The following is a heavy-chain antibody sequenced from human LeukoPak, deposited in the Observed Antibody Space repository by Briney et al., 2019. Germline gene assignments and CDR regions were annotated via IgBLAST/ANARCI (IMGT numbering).Heavy chain of an antibody. CDR1: GYTFTSSA. V-gene: IGHV7-4-1*02. D-gene: IGHD6-19*01. CDR2: INTNTGNP. CDR3: ATDLKKGDSGCFDY. Sequence: ASVKVSCKASGYTFTSSALNWVRQAPGQGLEWMGWINTNTGNPTYAQGFTGRFVFSLDTSVSTAYLQISSLKAEDTAVYYCATDLKKGDSGCFDYWGQGTLVTVSS. J-gene: IGHJ4*02.